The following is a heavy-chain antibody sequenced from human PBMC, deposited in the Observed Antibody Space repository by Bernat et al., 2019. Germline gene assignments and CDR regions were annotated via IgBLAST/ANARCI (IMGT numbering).Heavy chain of an antibody. V-gene: IGHV3-30*01. CDR2: ISYDGSNK. CDR3: AGGPPLVFRCPGWYYYYYMDV. CDR1: GFTFSSYA. J-gene: IGHJ6*03. Sequence: QVQLVESGGGVVQPGRSLRLSCAASGFTFSSYAMHWVRQAPGKGLEWVAVISYDGSNKYYADSVKGRFTISRDNSKNTLYLQMNSLRAEDTAVYYCAGGPPLVFRCPGWYYYYYMDVWGKGTTVTVSS. D-gene: IGHD1-26*01.